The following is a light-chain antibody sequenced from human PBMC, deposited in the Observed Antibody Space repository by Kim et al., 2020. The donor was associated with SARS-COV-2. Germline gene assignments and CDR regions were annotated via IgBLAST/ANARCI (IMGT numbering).Light chain of an antibody. CDR3: SSYTSSSTIYV. CDR1: SRDVGGYNY. J-gene: IGLJ1*01. Sequence: SITISCTGTSRDVGGYNYVYWYQQHPGKAPKLMIYDVSNRPSGVANRFSGSKSGNTAALTISGLQAEDEADYYCSSYTSSSTIYVFGTGTKVTVL. V-gene: IGLV2-14*03. CDR2: DVS.